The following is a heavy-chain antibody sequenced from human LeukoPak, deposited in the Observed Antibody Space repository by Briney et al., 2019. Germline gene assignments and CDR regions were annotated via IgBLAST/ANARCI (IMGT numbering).Heavy chain of an antibody. Sequence: GGSLRLSCAASGFTFSSYAMSRVRQAPGKGLEWVSAISGSGGSTYYADSVKGRFTISRDNSKNTLYLQMNSLRAEDTAVYYCAKDGRYCSSTSCYTERDYWGQGTLVTVSS. V-gene: IGHV3-23*01. CDR3: AKDGRYCSSTSCYTERDY. D-gene: IGHD2-2*02. CDR1: GFTFSSYA. J-gene: IGHJ4*02. CDR2: ISGSGGST.